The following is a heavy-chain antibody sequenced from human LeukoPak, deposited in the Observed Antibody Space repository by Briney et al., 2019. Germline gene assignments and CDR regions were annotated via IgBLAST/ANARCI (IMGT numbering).Heavy chain of an antibody. V-gene: IGHV3-23*01. Sequence: GGSLRLSCAASGFTFSSYAMSWVRQAPGKGLEWVSAISGSGGSTYYADSVKGRFTISRDNSKNTLYLQMNSLRAEDTAVCYCAKGGMNEYNWNSYYFDYWGQGTLVTVSS. CDR3: AKGGMNEYNWNSYYFDY. CDR2: ISGSGGST. J-gene: IGHJ4*02. D-gene: IGHD1-7*01. CDR1: GFTFSSYA.